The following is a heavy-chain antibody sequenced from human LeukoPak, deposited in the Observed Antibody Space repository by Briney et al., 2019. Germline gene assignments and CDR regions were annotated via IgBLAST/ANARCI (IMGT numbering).Heavy chain of an antibody. V-gene: IGHV3-48*03. CDR1: GFTFSSYE. CDR3: ARERGYSSGLY. CDR2: ISYHGGSI. Sequence: AGSLRLSCAASGFTFSSYEMNWVRQAPGKGVEWISYISYHGGSIYYSDSMKGRFTISRDNAKSSLYLQMNSLRAEDTAVYYCARERGYSSGLYWGQGTLVTVSS. J-gene: IGHJ4*02. D-gene: IGHD6-19*01.